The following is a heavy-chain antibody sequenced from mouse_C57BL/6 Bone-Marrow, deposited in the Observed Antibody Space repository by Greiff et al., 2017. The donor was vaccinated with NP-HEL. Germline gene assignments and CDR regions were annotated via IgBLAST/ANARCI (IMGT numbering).Heavy chain of an antibody. V-gene: IGHV5-15*01. CDR1: GFTFSDYG. J-gene: IGHJ1*03. Sequence: DVHLVESGGGLVQPGGSLKLSCAASGFTFSDYGMAWVRQAPSKGPEWVAFISNLAYSIYYSDPVTGRFPISRENAKNTRYLEMSSLRSEDTAMYYCARQRYGYDGPYWYFDVWGTGTTVTVSS. CDR3: ARQRYGYDGPYWYFDV. CDR2: ISNLAYSI. D-gene: IGHD2-2*01.